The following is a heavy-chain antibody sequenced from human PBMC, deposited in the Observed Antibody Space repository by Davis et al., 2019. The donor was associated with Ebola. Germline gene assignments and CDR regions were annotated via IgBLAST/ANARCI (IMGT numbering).Heavy chain of an antibody. V-gene: IGHV3-23*01. Sequence: GESLKISCAASGFTFSSYAMSWVRQAPGKGLEWVSAISGSGGSTYYADSVKGRFTISRDNSKNTLYLQMNSLRAEDTAVYYCARDSLRRDSPGDFDYWGQGTLVTVSS. D-gene: IGHD2-21*01. CDR3: ARDSLRRDSPGDFDY. CDR2: ISGSGGST. J-gene: IGHJ4*02. CDR1: GFTFSSYA.